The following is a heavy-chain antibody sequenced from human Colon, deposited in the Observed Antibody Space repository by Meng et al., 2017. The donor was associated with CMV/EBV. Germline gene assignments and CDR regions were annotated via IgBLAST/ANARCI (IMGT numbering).Heavy chain of an antibody. D-gene: IGHD2-21*01. V-gene: IGHV3-53*01. CDR3: ARCGGDCHFNTRSFDY. Sequence: GESLKISCAASGFSVSRNYVSWVRQGPGKGLEWLAVIYDTGSRYYADSVKGRFTVSRDESKNTVFLQMNNLRPEDTAVYYCARCGGDCHFNTRSFDYWGQGTLVTVSS. CDR1: GFSVSRNY. J-gene: IGHJ4*02. CDR2: IYDTGSR.